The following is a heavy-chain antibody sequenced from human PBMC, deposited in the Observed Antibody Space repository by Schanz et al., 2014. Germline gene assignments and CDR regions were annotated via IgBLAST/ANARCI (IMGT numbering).Heavy chain of an antibody. CDR3: TRLRRADPNGFDV. CDR1: GGTFSKYN. V-gene: IGHV1-69*02. D-gene: IGHD6-19*01. J-gene: IGHJ6*02. CDR2: IMPLRGIG. Sequence: VQLEQSGAEVKKPGSSVKVSCKASGGTFSKYNIMWVRQVPGQGLEWLGRIMPLRGIGNNAWKFQDRLTITADKSMNITYMELSSLGTEDTAVYYCTRLRRADPNGFDVWGQGTTVTGS.